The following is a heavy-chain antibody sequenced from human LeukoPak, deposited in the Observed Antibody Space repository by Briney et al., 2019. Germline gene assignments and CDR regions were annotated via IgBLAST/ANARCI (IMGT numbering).Heavy chain of an antibody. J-gene: IGHJ4*02. V-gene: IGHV3-23*01. Sequence: QTGGSLRLSCAASGFTFSSYSMNWVRQAPGKGLEWVSALSSSGGSTYYADSVKGRFTISRDNSKNTLYLQMNSLRAEDTAVYYCARGGCSGGSCYSSNYYFDYWGQGTLVTVSS. CDR1: GFTFSSYS. CDR2: LSSSGGST. D-gene: IGHD2-15*01. CDR3: ARGGCSGGSCYSSNYYFDY.